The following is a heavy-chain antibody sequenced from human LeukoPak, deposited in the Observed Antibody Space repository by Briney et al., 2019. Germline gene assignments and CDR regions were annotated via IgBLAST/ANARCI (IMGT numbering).Heavy chain of an antibody. J-gene: IGHJ3*02. Sequence: SETLSLTCTVSGGSISSSSYYWGWIRQPPGKGLEWIGSIYYSGSTNYNPSLKSRVTISVDTSKNQFSLKLSSVTAADTAVYYCARGFLRYCSSTSCSPDAFDIWGQGTMVTVSS. V-gene: IGHV4-39*07. D-gene: IGHD2-2*01. CDR3: ARGFLRYCSSTSCSPDAFDI. CDR2: IYYSGST. CDR1: GGSISSSSYY.